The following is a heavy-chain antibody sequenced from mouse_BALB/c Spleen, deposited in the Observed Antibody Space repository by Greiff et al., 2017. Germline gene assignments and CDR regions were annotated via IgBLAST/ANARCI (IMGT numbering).Heavy chain of an antibody. CDR1: GYTFTSYY. Sequence: VQLVESGPELVKPGASVKMSCKASGYTFTSYYIHWVKQRPGQGLEWIGWIYPGDGSTKYNEKFKGKTTLTADKSSSTAYMLLSSLTSEDSAIHFCARSYYYGSSLDYWGQGTTLTVSS. D-gene: IGHD1-1*01. CDR3: ARSYYYGSSLDY. J-gene: IGHJ2*01. CDR2: IYPGDGST. V-gene: IGHV1S56*01.